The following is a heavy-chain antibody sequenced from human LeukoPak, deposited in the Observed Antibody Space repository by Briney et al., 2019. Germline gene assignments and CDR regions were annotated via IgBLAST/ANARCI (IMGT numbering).Heavy chain of an antibody. Sequence: SETLSLTCTVSGGSISSYYWSWIRQPPGKGLEWIGYIYYSGSTNYNPSLKSRVTISVDTSKNQFFLKLSSVTAADTAVYYCARLDPLAARPDYWGQGTLVTVSS. CDR1: GGSISSYY. CDR3: ARLDPLAARPDY. D-gene: IGHD6-6*01. V-gene: IGHV4-59*01. CDR2: IYYSGST. J-gene: IGHJ4*02.